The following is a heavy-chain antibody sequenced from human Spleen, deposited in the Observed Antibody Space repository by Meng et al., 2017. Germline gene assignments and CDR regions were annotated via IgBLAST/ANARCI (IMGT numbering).Heavy chain of an antibody. D-gene: IGHD6-13*01. CDR3: ARASSSGTYYYGMDV. Sequence: GESLKISCAASGFTFSSYAMHWVRQAPGKGLEWVAVISYDGSNKYYADSVKGRFTISRDNSKNTLYLQMNSLRAEDTAVYYCARASSSGTYYYGMDVWGQGTTVTVSS. CDR2: ISYDGSNK. J-gene: IGHJ6*02. V-gene: IGHV3-30*04. CDR1: GFTFSSYA.